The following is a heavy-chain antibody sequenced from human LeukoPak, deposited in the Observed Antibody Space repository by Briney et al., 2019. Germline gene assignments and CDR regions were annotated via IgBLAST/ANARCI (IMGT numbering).Heavy chain of an antibody. V-gene: IGHV4-61*08. CDR2: IYYSGST. CDR1: GGSISSGDYY. D-gene: IGHD6-13*01. CDR3: ARGDLAAAGTATVYYMDV. J-gene: IGHJ6*03. Sequence: SSETLSLTCTVSGGSISSGDYYWSWIRQPPGKGLEWIGYIYYSGSTNYNPSLKSRVTISVDTSKNQFSLKLSSVTAADTAVYYCARGDLAAAGTATVYYMDVWGKGTTVTASS.